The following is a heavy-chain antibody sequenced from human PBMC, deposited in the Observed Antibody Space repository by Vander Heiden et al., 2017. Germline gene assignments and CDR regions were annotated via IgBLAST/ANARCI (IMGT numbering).Heavy chain of an antibody. J-gene: IGHJ6*02. D-gene: IGHD4-17*01. V-gene: IGHV3-7*01. Sequence: EVQLVESGGGLVQPGGSLRLSCAASGFTFRSYWMSWVRQAPGKGLEWVANIKQDGSEKYYVDSVKGRFTISRDNAKNSLYLQMNSLRAEDTAVYYCARTGGDYVTSDYYYYYGMDVWGQGTTVTVSS. CDR3: ARTGGDYVTSDYYYYYGMDV. CDR1: GFTFRSYW. CDR2: IKQDGSEK.